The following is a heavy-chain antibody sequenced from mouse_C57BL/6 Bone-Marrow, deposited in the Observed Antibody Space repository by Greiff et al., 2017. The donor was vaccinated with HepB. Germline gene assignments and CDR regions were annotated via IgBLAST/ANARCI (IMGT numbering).Heavy chain of an antibody. J-gene: IGHJ1*03. Sequence: QVQLQQPGAELVKPGASVKLSCKASGNTFTSYWMHWVKQRPGQGLEWIGMIHPNSGSTNYNEKFKSKATLTVDKSSSTAYMQLSSLTSEDSAVYYCAITTVVAHWYFDVWGTGTTVTVSS. CDR2: IHPNSGST. CDR1: GNTFTSYW. V-gene: IGHV1-64*01. CDR3: AITTVVAHWYFDV. D-gene: IGHD1-1*01.